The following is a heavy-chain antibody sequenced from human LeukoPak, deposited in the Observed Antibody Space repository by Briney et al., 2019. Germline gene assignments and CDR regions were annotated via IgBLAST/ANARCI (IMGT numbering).Heavy chain of an antibody. Sequence: GGSLRLSCTASGLSLNNYAMSWVRQAPGKGLEWVSAFSGSGGNTYYADSVKGRFTITRDNSKNTLYLQMNTLRAEDTAVYYCAKTGSSRFDYWGQGTLVTVSS. D-gene: IGHD1-26*01. CDR2: FSGSGGNT. V-gene: IGHV3-23*01. CDR3: AKTGSSRFDY. CDR1: GLSLNNYA. J-gene: IGHJ4*02.